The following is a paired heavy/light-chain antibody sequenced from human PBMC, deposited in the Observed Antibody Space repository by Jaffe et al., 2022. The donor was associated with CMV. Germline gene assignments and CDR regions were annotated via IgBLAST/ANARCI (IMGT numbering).Light chain of an antibody. Sequence: DIQMTQSPSTLSASVGDRVSIICRASQSISDWLAWYQQKPGKAPKLLIYKSSSLQSGVPSRFSGSESGTEFTLTISSLQPDDFATYYCQQYDTYPRTFGQGTKVEIK. V-gene: IGKV1-5*03. CDR1: QSISDW. J-gene: IGKJ1*01. CDR3: QQYDTYPRT. CDR2: KSS.
Heavy chain of an antibody. CDR3: ARQSGDGDLFIF. D-gene: IGHD4-17*01. Sequence: QVQLQESGPGLVKPSETLSLTCTVSGGSIGSYYWTWIRQPPGKGLEWIGYISYPGNTNYNPSLKSRVTISVDTSKNQFSLKLNSVTAADTAVYYCARQSGDGDLFIFWGQGTLVTVSS. J-gene: IGHJ4*02. CDR1: GGSIGSYY. V-gene: IGHV4-59*08. CDR2: ISYPGNT.